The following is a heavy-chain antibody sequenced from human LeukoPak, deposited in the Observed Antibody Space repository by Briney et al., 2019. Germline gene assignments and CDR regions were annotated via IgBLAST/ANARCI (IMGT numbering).Heavy chain of an antibody. J-gene: IGHJ3*02. D-gene: IGHD1-26*01. CDR3: ARDGSSYYDAFDI. Sequence: PGGSLRLSCAASGFTFSSYSMNWVRQAPGKGLEWVSSISSSSSYIYYADSVKGRFTISRDNAKNSLYLQMNSLRAEDTAVYYCARDGSSYYDAFDIWGQGTMVTVSS. CDR1: GFTFSSYS. V-gene: IGHV3-21*01. CDR2: ISSSSSYI.